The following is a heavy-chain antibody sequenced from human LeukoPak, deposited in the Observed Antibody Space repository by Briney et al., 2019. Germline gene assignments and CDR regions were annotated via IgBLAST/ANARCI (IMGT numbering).Heavy chain of an antibody. CDR1: GFAFSRFG. CDR2: ISYDASNE. CDR3: ASDRLAFKARSWFEEFLLGYLDY. J-gene: IGHJ4*02. D-gene: IGHD3-10*01. Sequence: GGSLRLSCAASGFAFSRFGMHWVRQAPGKGLEWVAFISYDASNEYSADSVQGRFTISRDNAKNTLYLQMNSLRVEDTAVYYCASDRLAFKARSWFEEFLLGYLDYWGQGALVTVSS. V-gene: IGHV3-30*03.